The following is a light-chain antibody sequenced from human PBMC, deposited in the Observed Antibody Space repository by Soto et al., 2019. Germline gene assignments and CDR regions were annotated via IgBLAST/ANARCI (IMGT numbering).Light chain of an antibody. V-gene: IGLV2-14*03. CDR2: DVT. CDR3: SSYTSTSTLV. Sequence: QSVLTQPASVSGSPGQSITISCTGTRSDIGGYNFVSWYQQHPGKVPKLLIYDVTHRPSVVSNRFSGSKSANTASLTISGLQAEDEADYYCSSYTSTSTLVFGGGTKVTVL. J-gene: IGLJ2*01. CDR1: RSDIGGYNF.